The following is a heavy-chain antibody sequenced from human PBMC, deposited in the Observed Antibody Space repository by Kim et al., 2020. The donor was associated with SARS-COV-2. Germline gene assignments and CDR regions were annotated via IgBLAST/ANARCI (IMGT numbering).Heavy chain of an antibody. J-gene: IGHJ6*02. Sequence: SVKVSCKASGGTFSSYAISWVRQAPGQGLEWMGGIIPIFGTANYAQKFQGRVTITADESTSTAYMELSSLRSEDTAVYYCARVRGEYNWNYDDDYYYGMDVWGQGTTVTVSS. V-gene: IGHV1-69*13. CDR1: GGTFSSYA. CDR2: IIPIFGTA. CDR3: ARVRGEYNWNYDDDYYYGMDV. D-gene: IGHD1-7*01.